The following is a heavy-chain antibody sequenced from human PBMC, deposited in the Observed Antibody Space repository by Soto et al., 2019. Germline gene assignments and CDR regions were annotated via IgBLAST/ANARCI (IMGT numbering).Heavy chain of an antibody. V-gene: IGHV4-30-2*01. Sequence: QLQLQESGSGLVKPSQTLSLTCAVSGGSISSGGYSWSWIRQPPGKGLEWIGRINTSGTTNYNPSLRRRVSMSVDTSKNQLSLKVNSVTAADTAVYYCARDVRWDRGLDVWGQGTTVTVSS. CDR1: GGSISSGGYS. CDR3: ARDVRWDRGLDV. J-gene: IGHJ6*02. CDR2: INTSGTT. D-gene: IGHD1-26*01.